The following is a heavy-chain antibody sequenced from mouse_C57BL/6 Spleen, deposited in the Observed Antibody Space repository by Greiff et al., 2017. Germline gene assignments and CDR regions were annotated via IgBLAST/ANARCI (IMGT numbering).Heavy chain of an antibody. CDR2: IFPGSGST. CDR3: AITTVVARGFAY. V-gene: IGHV1-75*01. J-gene: IGHJ3*01. CDR1: GYTFTDYY. Sequence: VQLQESGPELVKPGASVKISCKASGYTFTDYYINWVKQRPGQGLEWIGWIFPGSGSTYYNEKFKGKATLTVDKSSSTAYMLLSSLTSEDSAVYFCAITTVVARGFAYWGQGTLVTVSA. D-gene: IGHD1-1*01.